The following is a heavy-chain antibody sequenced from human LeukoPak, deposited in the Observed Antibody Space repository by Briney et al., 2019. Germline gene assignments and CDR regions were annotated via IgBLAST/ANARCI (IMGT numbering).Heavy chain of an antibody. CDR2: LSGSGGGT. CDR1: GFTFSTYA. Sequence: GSLRLSCAASGFTFSTYAMSWVRQAPGKGLEWVSALSGSGGGTYRADSVKGRFTMSRDNSKNTLYLQMNSLRAEDTAVYYCAKGGPQLYYDSSGYYFLDYWGQGTLVTVSS. V-gene: IGHV3-23*01. J-gene: IGHJ4*02. CDR3: AKGGPQLYYDSSGYYFLDY. D-gene: IGHD3-22*01.